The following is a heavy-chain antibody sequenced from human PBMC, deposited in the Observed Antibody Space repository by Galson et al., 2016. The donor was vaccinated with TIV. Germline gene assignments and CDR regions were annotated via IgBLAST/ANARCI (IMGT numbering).Heavy chain of an antibody. Sequence: SVKVSCKASGYTFTGYYMHWVRQAPGQGLEWMGWINPDGGDTNSAQEFQGRVTMTRDTSITTAYMDVSRLRSDDTAVYFCARALNYGMDVWGQGTTVTVSS. J-gene: IGHJ6*02. D-gene: IGHD3-10*01. V-gene: IGHV1-2*02. CDR2: INPDGGDT. CDR3: ARALNYGMDV. CDR1: GYTFTGYY.